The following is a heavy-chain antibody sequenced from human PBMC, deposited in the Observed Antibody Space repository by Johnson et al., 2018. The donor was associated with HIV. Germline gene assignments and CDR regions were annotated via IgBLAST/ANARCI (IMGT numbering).Heavy chain of an antibody. D-gene: IGHD3-16*01. J-gene: IGHJ3*02. CDR3: AKGGFGKQPDAFDI. CDR2: ISWNSGSI. CDR1: GFTFDDYA. V-gene: IGHV3-9*01. Sequence: EVQLVESGGGLVQPGRSLRLSCAASGFTFDDYAMHWVRQAPGKGLEWVSGISWNSGSIGYADSVKGRFTISRDNAKNSLYLQMNSLRAEDTALYYCAKGGFGKQPDAFDIWGQGTMVTVSS.